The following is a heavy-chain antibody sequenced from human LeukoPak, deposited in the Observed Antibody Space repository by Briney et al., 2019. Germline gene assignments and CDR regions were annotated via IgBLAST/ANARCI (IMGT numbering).Heavy chain of an antibody. J-gene: IGHJ4*02. CDR3: ARTYYYDSSGYPPFEY. CDR2: TYYRSKWYN. Sequence: SQTLSLACAISGDSVSSNSAAWNWIRQSPSRGLEWLGRTYYRSKWYNDYAVSVKSRITINPDTSKNQFSLQLNSVTPEDTAVYYCARTYYYDSSGYPPFEYWGQGTLVTVSS. CDR1: GDSVSSNSAA. V-gene: IGHV6-1*01. D-gene: IGHD3-22*01.